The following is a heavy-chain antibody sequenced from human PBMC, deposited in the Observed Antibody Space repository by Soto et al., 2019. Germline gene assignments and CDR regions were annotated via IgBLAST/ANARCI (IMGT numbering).Heavy chain of an antibody. CDR3: ARDPNTGTYHFNY. CDR1: GFTFSSYT. CDR2: ITSSSSAI. V-gene: IGHV3-21*01. J-gene: IGHJ4*02. Sequence: EVQLLESGGGLVKPGGSLRLSCAASGFTFSSYTMNWVRQAPGKGLEWVSSITSSSSAIYYADSVRGRFTISRDNAKNSLYLQMNSLRAEDAAVYYCARDPNTGTYHFNYWGQGTLVTASS. D-gene: IGHD1-1*01.